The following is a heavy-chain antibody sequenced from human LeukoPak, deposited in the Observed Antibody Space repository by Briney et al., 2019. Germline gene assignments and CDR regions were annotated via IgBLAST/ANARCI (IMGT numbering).Heavy chain of an antibody. CDR2: ISGSGGST. Sequence: GGSLRLSCAASGFTFSSYAMSWVRQAPGKGLEWVSAISGSGGSTYYADSVKGRFTISRDNSKNTLYLQMNSLRAEDTAVYYCARLDTGWYNFDYWGQGTLVTVSS. CDR3: ARLDTGWYNFDY. D-gene: IGHD6-19*01. V-gene: IGHV3-23*01. CDR1: GFTFSSYA. J-gene: IGHJ4*02.